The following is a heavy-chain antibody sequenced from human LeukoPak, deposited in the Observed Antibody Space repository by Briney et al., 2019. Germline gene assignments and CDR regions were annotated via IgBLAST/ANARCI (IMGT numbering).Heavy chain of an antibody. CDR2: ISSSSSTI. V-gene: IGHV3-48*01. CDR1: GFTFSSYS. CDR3: ARDQGEYYDFWSGSINPDY. D-gene: IGHD3-3*01. Sequence: GGSLRLSCAASGFTFSSYSMNWVRQAPGKGLEWVSYISSSSSTIYYADSVKGRFTISRDNAKNSLYLQMNSLRAEDTAVYYCARDQGEYYDFWSGSINPDYWGQGTLVTVSS. J-gene: IGHJ4*02.